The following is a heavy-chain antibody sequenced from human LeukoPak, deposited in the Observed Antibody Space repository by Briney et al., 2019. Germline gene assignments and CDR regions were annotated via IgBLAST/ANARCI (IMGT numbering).Heavy chain of an antibody. CDR2: IWYDGSNK. CDR1: GFTFSSYG. J-gene: IGHJ4*02. D-gene: IGHD5-18*01. V-gene: IGHV3-30*02. Sequence: GGSLRLSCAASGFTFSSYGMHWVRQAPGKGLEWVAVIWYDGSNKYYADSVKGRFTISRDNSKNTLYLQMNSLRAEDTAVYYCAKDFDGYSYGTLDYWGQGTLVTVSS. CDR3: AKDFDGYSYGTLDY.